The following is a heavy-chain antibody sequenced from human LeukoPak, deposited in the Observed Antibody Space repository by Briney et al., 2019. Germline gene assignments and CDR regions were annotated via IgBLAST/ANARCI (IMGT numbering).Heavy chain of an antibody. J-gene: IGHJ4*02. CDR2: ISGDGKST. D-gene: IGHD3-10*01. V-gene: IGHV3-23*01. Sequence: GGAVRLSCTGSGWTYSRYPMYGLGQARGRGGEGVSAISGDGKSTYYAESMKGRFTLSRDNSKDTLYLQMNSLRAEDTAVYYCASSRVYGSHDYWGQGTLVTVSS. CDR3: ASSRVYGSHDY. CDR1: GWTYSRYP.